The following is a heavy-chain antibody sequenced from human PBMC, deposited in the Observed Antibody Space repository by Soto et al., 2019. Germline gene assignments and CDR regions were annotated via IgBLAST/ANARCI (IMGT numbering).Heavy chain of an antibody. CDR3: ATGYYDSSGYYRPGFDY. CDR2: FDPEDGET. D-gene: IGHD3-22*01. Sequence: ASVKVSCKVSGYTLTELSMHWVRQAPGKGLEWMGGFDPEDGETIYAQKFQGRVTMTEETSTDTAYMELSSLRSEDTAVYYCATGYYDSSGYYRPGFDYWGQGTLVTVSS. CDR1: GYTLTELS. J-gene: IGHJ4*02. V-gene: IGHV1-24*01.